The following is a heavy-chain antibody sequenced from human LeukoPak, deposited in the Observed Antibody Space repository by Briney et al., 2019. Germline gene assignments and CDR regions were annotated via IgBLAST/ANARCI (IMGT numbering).Heavy chain of an antibody. Sequence: ASVKVSCKASRGTFSSYSISWVRQAPGQGLELMGDIIPIFGTTNYAQKFQGRVTFTTDESTNTAYMELSSLRSEDTATYYCARGASRIEARPWNYYYYMDVWGKGTAVTVSS. CDR2: IIPIFGTT. V-gene: IGHV1-69*05. CDR1: RGTFSSYS. D-gene: IGHD6-6*01. J-gene: IGHJ6*03. CDR3: ARGASRIEARPWNYYYYMDV.